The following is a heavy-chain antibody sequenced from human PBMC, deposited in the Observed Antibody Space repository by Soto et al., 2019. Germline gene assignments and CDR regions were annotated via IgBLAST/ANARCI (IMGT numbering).Heavy chain of an antibody. V-gene: IGHV3-21*01. J-gene: IGHJ6*02. CDR1: GFTFSSYS. CDR3: ASPCPIAVAGTDPYYYYGIDD. Sequence: GGSLRLSCAASGFTFSSYSMNWVRQAPGKGLEWASSISSSSSYIYYADSVKGRFTISRDNAKNSLYLQMNSLRAEDTAVYYCASPCPIAVAGTDPYYYYGIDDWGQGT. D-gene: IGHD6-19*01. CDR2: ISSSSSYI.